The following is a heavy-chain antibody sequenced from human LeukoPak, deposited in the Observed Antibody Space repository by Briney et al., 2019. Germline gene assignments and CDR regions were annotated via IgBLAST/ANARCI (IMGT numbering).Heavy chain of an antibody. J-gene: IGHJ4*02. Sequence: GGSLRLSCAASGFTFNRNAISWVRQAPGKGLEWVSTVGGSGDKTFYADSVKGRFTISRDNSKNMVHLQMNSLTGEDTALYYCVRRGDASSGWGDHDFWGQGALVTVSS. CDR1: GFTFNRNA. D-gene: IGHD6-19*01. V-gene: IGHV3-23*01. CDR3: VRRGDASSGWGDHDF. CDR2: VGGSGDKT.